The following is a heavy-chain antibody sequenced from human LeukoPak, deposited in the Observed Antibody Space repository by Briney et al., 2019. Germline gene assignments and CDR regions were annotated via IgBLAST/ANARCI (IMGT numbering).Heavy chain of an antibody. CDR1: GGSISTYY. CDR2: IYYSGST. V-gene: IGHV4-59*12. Sequence: SETLSLTCTVSGGSISTYYWSWIRQPPGKGLEYIGYIYYSGSTNYNPSLKSRVTMSLDTSKNQFSLRLTSVTAADTAVYYCSRARDVGVPGTLGYWGLGTLVTVSS. D-gene: IGHD6-19*01. CDR3: SRARDVGVPGTLGY. J-gene: IGHJ4*02.